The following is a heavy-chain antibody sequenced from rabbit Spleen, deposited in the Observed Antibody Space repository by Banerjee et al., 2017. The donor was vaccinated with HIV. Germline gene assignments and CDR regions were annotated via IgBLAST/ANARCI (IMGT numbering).Heavy chain of an antibody. CDR3: ARGYTTDTWVLGL. V-gene: IGHV1S40*01. D-gene: IGHD3-3*01. CDR2: IYAGSSGTT. Sequence: QSLEESGGDLVKPGASLTLTCTASGFSFSAGYYMCWVRQAPGKGLEWIACIYAGSSGTTYYASGAKGRFTISKTSSTTVDLKVTSLTAADTATYFCARGYTTDTWVLGLWGQGTLVTVS. J-gene: IGHJ6*01. CDR1: GFSFSAGYY.